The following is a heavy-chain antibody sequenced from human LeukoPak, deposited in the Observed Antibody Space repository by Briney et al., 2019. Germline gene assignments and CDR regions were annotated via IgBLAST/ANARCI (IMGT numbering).Heavy chain of an antibody. D-gene: IGHD1-7*01. Sequence: SETLSLTCAVYGGSFSGYYWSWIRQPPGKGLEWIGEINNSGSTNYNPSLKSRVTISVDTSKNQFSLKLSSVAAADTAVYYCAIGRNYGYWGQGTLVTVSS. V-gene: IGHV4-34*01. CDR2: INNSGST. CDR3: AIGRNYGY. J-gene: IGHJ4*02. CDR1: GGSFSGYY.